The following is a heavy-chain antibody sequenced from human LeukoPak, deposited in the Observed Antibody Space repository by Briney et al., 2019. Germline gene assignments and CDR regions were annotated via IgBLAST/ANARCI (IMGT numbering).Heavy chain of an antibody. Sequence: PSETLSLTCTVSGGSISSYYWNWIRQPPGKGLEWIGYIYYSGSTKYNPSLKSRVTISVDTSKNQISLKLSSVTAADTAVYYCARDLGVMVRAFDIWGQGTMVTVSS. CDR3: ARDLGVMVRAFDI. D-gene: IGHD5-18*01. CDR1: GGSISSYY. J-gene: IGHJ3*02. CDR2: IYYSGST. V-gene: IGHV4-59*01.